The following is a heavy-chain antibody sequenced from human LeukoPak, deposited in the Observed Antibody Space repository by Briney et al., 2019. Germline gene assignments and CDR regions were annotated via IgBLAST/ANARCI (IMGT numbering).Heavy chain of an antibody. CDR1: GFTFSDHY. D-gene: IGHD3-22*01. V-gene: IGHV3-72*01. Sequence: GGSLRLSCAASGFTFSDHYMGWVRQAPGKGLEWVGRTRNKATSYTTEYAASVKGRFTISRVDSKTSLHLQINTLKTDDTAVYYCARVPCLRGYDSSGYYPDYWGQRTPVTVSS. CDR2: TRNKATSYTT. J-gene: IGHJ4*02. CDR3: ARVPCLRGYDSSGYYPDY.